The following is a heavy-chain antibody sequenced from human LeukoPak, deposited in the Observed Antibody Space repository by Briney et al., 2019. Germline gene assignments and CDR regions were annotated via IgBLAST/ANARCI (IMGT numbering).Heavy chain of an antibody. Sequence: SETLSLTCAVYGGSFSGYYWSWIRQPPGKGLEWIGEINHSGSTNYNPSLKSRVTISVDTSKSQFSLKLSSVTAADTAVYYCARGTRYFVVVPAAIHNWFDPWGQGTLATVSS. CDR3: ARGTRYFVVVPAAIHNWFDP. V-gene: IGHV4-34*01. D-gene: IGHD2-2*02. CDR2: INHSGST. J-gene: IGHJ5*02. CDR1: GGSFSGYY.